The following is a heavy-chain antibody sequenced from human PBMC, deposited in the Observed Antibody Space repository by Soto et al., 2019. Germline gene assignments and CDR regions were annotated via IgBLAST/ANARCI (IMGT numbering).Heavy chain of an antibody. J-gene: IGHJ5*02. CDR3: ARALLLYCTNGVCYLDWFDP. Sequence: SQTLSLTCVISGDSVSSNSAAWNWIRQSPSRGLEWLGRTYYRSKWYNDYAVSVKRRITINPDTSKNQISLQLNSMTHENTTVYYCARALLLYCTNGVCYLDWFDPWGQGTLVTVSS. D-gene: IGHD2-8*01. V-gene: IGHV6-1*01. CDR1: GDSVSSNSAA. CDR2: TYYRSKWYN.